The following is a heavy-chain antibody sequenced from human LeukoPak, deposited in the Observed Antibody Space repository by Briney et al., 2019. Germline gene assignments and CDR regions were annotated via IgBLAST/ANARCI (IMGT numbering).Heavy chain of an antibody. V-gene: IGHV1-8*03. Sequence: ASVKVSCKASGYTFTSYDINWVRQATGQGLEWMGWMNPNSGNTGYAQKFQGRVTITRNTSISTAYMELSSLRSEDTAVYYCASSSSWYFRDAFDIWGQGTMVTVSS. D-gene: IGHD6-13*01. CDR3: ASSSSWYFRDAFDI. CDR2: MNPNSGNT. J-gene: IGHJ3*02. CDR1: GYTFTSYD.